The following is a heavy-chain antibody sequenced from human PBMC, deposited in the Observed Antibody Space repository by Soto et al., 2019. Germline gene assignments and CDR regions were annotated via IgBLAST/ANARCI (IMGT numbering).Heavy chain of an antibody. D-gene: IGHD3-10*01. V-gene: IGHV1-2*04. J-gene: IGHJ5*02. CDR2: INPNSGGT. CDR1: GYTFTGYY. Sequence: ASVKVSCKASGYTFTGYYMHWVRQAPGQGLEWMGWINPNSGGTNYAQKFQGWVTMTRDTSISTAYMELSRLRFDDTAVYYCARGRDTMVRGVMYWFDPWGQGTLVTVSS. CDR3: ARGRDTMVRGVMYWFDP.